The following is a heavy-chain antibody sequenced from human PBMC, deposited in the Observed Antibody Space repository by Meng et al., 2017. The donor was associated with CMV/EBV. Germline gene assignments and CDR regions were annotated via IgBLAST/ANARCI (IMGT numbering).Heavy chain of an antibody. CDR2: ISWNSGSI. D-gene: IGHD3-22*01. V-gene: IGHV3-9*01. Sequence: SLKISCAASGFTFDDYAMHWVRQAPGKGLEWVSGISWNSGSIGYADSVKGRFTISRDNAKNSLYLQMNSLRAEDTALYYCAKAIVSGDSYDWWAEFDDWGQGTLVTVSS. J-gene: IGHJ4*02. CDR3: AKAIVSGDSYDWWAEFDD. CDR1: GFTFDDYA.